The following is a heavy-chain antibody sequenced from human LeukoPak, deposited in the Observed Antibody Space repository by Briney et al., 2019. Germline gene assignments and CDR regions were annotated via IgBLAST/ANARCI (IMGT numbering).Heavy chain of an antibody. CDR1: GYTFTNYG. Sequence: VASVKVSCKTSGYTFTNYGISWVRQAPGQGLEWMGWISGYTGNTNFEQRFQGRVTMATDTSTSPAYMELRSRRSDDTAVYYCARHAYYYHEGLASHFDYWGQGTLVTVAS. J-gene: IGHJ4*02. CDR2: ISGYTGNT. D-gene: IGHD3-10*01. V-gene: IGHV1-18*01. CDR3: ARHAYYYHEGLASHFDY.